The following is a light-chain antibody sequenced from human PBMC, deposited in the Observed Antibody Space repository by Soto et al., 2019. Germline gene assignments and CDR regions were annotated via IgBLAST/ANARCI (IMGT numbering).Light chain of an antibody. V-gene: IGLV2-8*01. CDR3: SSYAGSNNVV. CDR1: SSDVGGYNY. CDR2: EVS. J-gene: IGLJ2*01. Sequence: QSALTQPPSASGSPGQSVTISCTGTSSDVGGYNYVSWYQQHPGKAPKLMIYEVSKRPSGAPDRFSGSKSGNTAYLTVSGLQAEDEADYYCSSYAGSNNVVFGGGTKVTVL.